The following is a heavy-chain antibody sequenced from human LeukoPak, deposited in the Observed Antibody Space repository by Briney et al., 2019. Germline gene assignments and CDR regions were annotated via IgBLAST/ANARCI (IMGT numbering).Heavy chain of an antibody. D-gene: IGHD4-11*01. Sequence: SATLSLTCAVSGGSFSGYYWSWIRQPPGKGLEWIGEINHSGSTNYNPSLKSRVTISVDTSKNQFSLKLSSVTAADTAVYYCAGSDSYYVDYWGQGTLVTVSS. CDR1: GGSFSGYY. CDR2: INHSGST. CDR3: AGSDSYYVDY. V-gene: IGHV4-34*01. J-gene: IGHJ4*02.